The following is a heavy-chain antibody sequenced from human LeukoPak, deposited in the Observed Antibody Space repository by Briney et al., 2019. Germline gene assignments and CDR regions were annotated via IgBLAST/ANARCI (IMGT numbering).Heavy chain of an antibody. V-gene: IGHV4-59*02. Sequence: SETLSLTCTVSGGSVNSHYWSSIRQPPGKGLELIGFIYYTGSASNNPSLKSRVTISVDTSKNQFSLKLNSVTAADTAVYYCASILYGGNSTDVWGQGTTVTVSS. CDR3: ASILYGGNSTDV. J-gene: IGHJ6*02. CDR2: IYYTGSA. CDR1: GGSVNSHY. D-gene: IGHD4-23*01.